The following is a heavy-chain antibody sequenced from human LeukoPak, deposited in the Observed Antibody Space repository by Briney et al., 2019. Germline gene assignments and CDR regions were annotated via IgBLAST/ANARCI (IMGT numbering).Heavy chain of an antibody. CDR3: AKGLTMIVVVINDFLYFGDAFDI. V-gene: IGHV3-23*01. J-gene: IGHJ3*02. CDR2: ISGSGGST. D-gene: IGHD3-22*01. CDR1: GFTFSSYA. Sequence: PGGSLRLSCAASGFTFSSYAMSWVRQAPGKGLEWVSAISGSGGSTYYADSVKGRFTISRDNSKNTLYLQMNSLRAEDTAVYYCAKGLTMIVVVINDFLYFGDAFDIWGQGTMVTVSS.